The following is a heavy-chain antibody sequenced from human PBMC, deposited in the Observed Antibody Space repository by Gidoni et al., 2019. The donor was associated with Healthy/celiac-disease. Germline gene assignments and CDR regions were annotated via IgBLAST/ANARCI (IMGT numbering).Heavy chain of an antibody. CDR3: TRGVTVVTHLTRGNAFDI. J-gene: IGHJ3*02. CDR2: IRSKAYGGTT. V-gene: IGHV3-49*03. D-gene: IGHD2-15*01. Sequence: EVQLVESVGGLVQPGRSLRLSCTASGFPFGAYAMSWFRQAPGKGLEWVGFIRSKAYGGTTEYATSVKGRFTISRDDSKSIAYLQMNSLKTEETAVYYCTRGVTVVTHLTRGNAFDIWGQGTMVTVSS. CDR1: GFPFGAYA.